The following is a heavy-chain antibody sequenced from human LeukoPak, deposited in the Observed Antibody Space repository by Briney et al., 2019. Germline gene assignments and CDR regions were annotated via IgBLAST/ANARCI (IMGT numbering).Heavy chain of an antibody. V-gene: IGHV4-34*01. CDR2: INHSGST. J-gene: IGHJ4*02. CDR3: ARRPFDY. Sequence: SETLSLTCAVYGGSFSGYYWSWIRQPPGKGLEWIGEINHSGSTNYNPSLKSRVAISVDTSKNQFSLKLSSVTAADTAVYYCARRPFDYWGQGTLVTVSS. CDR1: GGSFSGYY.